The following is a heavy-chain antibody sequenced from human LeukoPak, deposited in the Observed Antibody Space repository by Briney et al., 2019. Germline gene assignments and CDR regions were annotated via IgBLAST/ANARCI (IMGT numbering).Heavy chain of an antibody. CDR3: ARGDAVAGTFYYMDV. D-gene: IGHD6-19*01. CDR1: GGTFSSYA. Sequence: GASVKVSCKASGGTFSSYAISWVRQAPGQGLEWMGGIIPIFGTANYAQKFQGRVTITADKSTSTAYMELSSLRSEDTAVYYCARGDAVAGTFYYMDVWGKGTTVTVSS. J-gene: IGHJ6*03. CDR2: IIPIFGTA. V-gene: IGHV1-69*06.